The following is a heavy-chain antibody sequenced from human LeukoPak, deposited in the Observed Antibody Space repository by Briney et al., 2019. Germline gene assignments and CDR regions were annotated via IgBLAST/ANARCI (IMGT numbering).Heavy chain of an antibody. Sequence: PGGSLRLSCVASGFTFSTYWMTWVRQAPGKGLEWVANIKPDGSEKPYVDSVKGRFTISRDNAKNSLYLQMSSLRPDDTGVYYCATQPAAADVDYWGQGALVTVSS. CDR3: ATQPAAADVDY. CDR2: IKPDGSEK. V-gene: IGHV3-7*03. CDR1: GFTFSTYW. J-gene: IGHJ4*02. D-gene: IGHD2-2*01.